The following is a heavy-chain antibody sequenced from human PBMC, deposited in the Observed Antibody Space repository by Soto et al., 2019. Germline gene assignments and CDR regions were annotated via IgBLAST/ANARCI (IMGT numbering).Heavy chain of an antibody. D-gene: IGHD5-18*01. J-gene: IGHJ6*02. CDR3: ARISSVDPYGYVNGGLDV. CDR2: FYHSDNS. CDR1: GGSIRSYY. Sequence: SETLSLTCSVSGGSIRSYYWSWIRQSPEKGLEWIGYFYHSDNSNYNPSLKSRVTIAVDTSKNQLSLSLRSVTAADTAVYFCARISSVDPYGYVNGGLDVWGQGTTGTVS. V-gene: IGHV4-59*01.